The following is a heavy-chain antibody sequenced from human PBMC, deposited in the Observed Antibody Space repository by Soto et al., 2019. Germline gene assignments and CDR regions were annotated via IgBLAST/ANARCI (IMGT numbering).Heavy chain of an antibody. CDR2: IKSKTDGGTT. V-gene: IGHV3-15*07. CDR1: GFTFSNAW. CDR3: TTDLDSSGYYPNQLFDY. J-gene: IGHJ4*02. D-gene: IGHD3-22*01. Sequence: PGGSLRLSCAASGFTFSNAWMNWVRQAPGKGLEWVGRIKSKTDGGTTDYAAPVKGRFTISRDDSKNTLYLQMNSLKTEDTAVYYCTTDLDSSGYYPNQLFDYWGQGTLVTVSS.